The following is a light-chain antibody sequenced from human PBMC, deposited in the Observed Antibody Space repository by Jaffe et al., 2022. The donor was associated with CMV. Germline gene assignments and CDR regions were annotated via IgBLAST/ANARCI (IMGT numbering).Light chain of an antibody. CDR2: QYN. J-gene: IGLJ2*01. Sequence: SYELTQPPSVSVSPGQTASITCSGDKLGNKYVCWYQQKPGHSPVLVIYQYNKRPSGVPERFSGSNSGNTATLTISGTQAMDEADYYCQAWDSPVVFGGGTKLTVL. CDR1: KLGNKY. V-gene: IGLV3-1*01. CDR3: QAWDSPVV.